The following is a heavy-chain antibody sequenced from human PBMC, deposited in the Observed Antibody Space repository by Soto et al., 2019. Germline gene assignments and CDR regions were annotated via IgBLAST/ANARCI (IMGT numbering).Heavy chain of an antibody. D-gene: IGHD4-17*01. V-gene: IGHV3-48*02. Sequence: SGGSLRLSCTASGFPFSAYNMNWVRHAPGKGLEWVAYITSGGSTIYYSDSVKGRFTFSRDNAKKSVYLQMNSLRDEDTAVYYCARDRGTVTNDLGQDYGMDVWGQGTAVTVSS. J-gene: IGHJ6*02. CDR3: ARDRGTVTNDLGQDYGMDV. CDR2: ITSGGSTI. CDR1: GFPFSAYN.